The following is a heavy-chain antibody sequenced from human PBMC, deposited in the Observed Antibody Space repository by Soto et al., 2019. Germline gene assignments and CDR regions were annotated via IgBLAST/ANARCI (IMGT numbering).Heavy chain of an antibody. J-gene: IGHJ5*02. V-gene: IGHV4-39*01. D-gene: IGHD4-17*01. CDR3: ARHYSPTRLIMTTVTTNLLVWFDP. CDR2: IYYSGST. CDR1: GGSISSSSYY. Sequence: QLQLQESGPGLVKPSETLSLTCTVSGGSISSSSYYWGWIRQPPGKGLEWIGSIYYSGSTYYNPSLKSRVTISVDTSKNQFSLKLSSVTAADTAVYYCARHYSPTRLIMTTVTTNLLVWFDPWGQGTLVTVSS.